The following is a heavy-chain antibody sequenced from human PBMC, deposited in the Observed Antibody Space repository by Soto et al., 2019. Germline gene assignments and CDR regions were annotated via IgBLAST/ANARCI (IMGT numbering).Heavy chain of an antibody. CDR3: ARQNYCGTSNCFGY. D-gene: IGHD2-21*01. CDR2: IYYNGRT. V-gene: IGHV4-39*01. Sequence: QVQLQESDPGLVKPSETLSLTCSVSGVSISNTGYSWVWIRQPPGEGLEWIGIIYYNGRTNYNPSLKSRVAISADTSRNQFSLKLSSVTAADTAVYYCARQNYCGTSNCFGYWGRGTLVTVSS. J-gene: IGHJ4*02. CDR1: GVSISNTGYS.